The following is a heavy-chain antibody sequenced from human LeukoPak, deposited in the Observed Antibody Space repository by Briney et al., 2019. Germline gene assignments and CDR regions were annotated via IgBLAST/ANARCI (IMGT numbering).Heavy chain of an antibody. CDR3: ARDRGRDGYNLAYYFDY. J-gene: IGHJ4*02. CDR2: INPNSGGT. CDR1: GYTFTGYY. V-gene: IGHV1-2*02. D-gene: IGHD5-24*01. Sequence: EASVKVSCKASGYTFTGYYMHWVRQAPGQGLEWMGWINPNSGGTNYAQKFQGRVTMTRDTSISTAYMELSRLRSDDTAVYYCARDRGRDGYNLAYYFDYWGQGTLVTVSS.